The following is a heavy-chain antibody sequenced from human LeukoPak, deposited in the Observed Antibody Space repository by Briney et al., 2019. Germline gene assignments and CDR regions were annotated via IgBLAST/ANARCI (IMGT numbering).Heavy chain of an antibody. J-gene: IGHJ4*02. V-gene: IGHV3-30*18. CDR1: GFTFSSYG. CDR2: ISYDGSNK. D-gene: IGHD1-26*01. CDR3: AKERELLQIGS. Sequence: PGGSLRLSCAASGFTFSSYGMHWVRQAPGKGLEWVAVISYDGSNKYYADSVKGRFTISRDNSKNTLYLQMNSLRAEDTAVYYCAKERELLQIGSWGQGTLVIVSS.